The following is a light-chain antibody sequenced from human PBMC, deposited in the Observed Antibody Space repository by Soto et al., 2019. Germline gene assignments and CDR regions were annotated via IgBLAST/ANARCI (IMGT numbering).Light chain of an antibody. CDR3: SAWDDSLVGPA. Sequence: QSVLTQPPSASGTPGQRVTISCSGSSSNIGSYTVNWYQQLPGKAPKLLIYSNNQRPSGVPDRFSGSKSGTSASLAISGLQAEDEADYYCSAWDDSLVGPAFGGGTKLTVL. V-gene: IGLV1-44*01. CDR2: SNN. J-gene: IGLJ2*01. CDR1: SSNIGSYT.